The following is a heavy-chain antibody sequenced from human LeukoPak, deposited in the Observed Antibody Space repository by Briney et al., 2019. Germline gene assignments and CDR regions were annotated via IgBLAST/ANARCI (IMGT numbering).Heavy chain of an antibody. D-gene: IGHD3-10*01. V-gene: IGHV4-34*01. J-gene: IGHJ4*02. CDR2: INHSGST. CDR3: ARGVYGLGSYIDY. CDR1: GGSFRGYY. Sequence: SETLSLTCAVYGGSFRGYYWSWIRQPPGQGLEWIGEINHSGSTIYNPSLKSRVTISADTSKNQFSLRLNSVTAADTAVYYCARGVYGLGSYIDYWGKGTLVTVSS.